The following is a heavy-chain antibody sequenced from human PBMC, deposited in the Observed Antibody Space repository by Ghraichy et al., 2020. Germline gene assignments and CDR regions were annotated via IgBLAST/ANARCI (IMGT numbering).Heavy chain of an antibody. CDR3: ARRRGIAAAD. CDR1: GGSFSGYY. J-gene: IGHJ4*02. Sequence: SETLSLTCAVYGGSFSGYYWSWIRQPPGKGLEWIGEINHSGSTNYNPSLKSRVTISVDTSKNQFSLKLSSVTAADTAVYYCARRRGIAAADWGQGTLVTVSS. D-gene: IGHD6-13*01. CDR2: INHSGST. V-gene: IGHV4-34*01.